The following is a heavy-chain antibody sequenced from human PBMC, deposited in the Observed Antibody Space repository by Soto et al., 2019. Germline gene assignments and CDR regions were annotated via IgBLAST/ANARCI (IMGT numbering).Heavy chain of an antibody. D-gene: IGHD3-10*01. CDR3: ATCVVRGAVNWFDP. Sequence: GGSLRLSCAASGFTFSSYGMHWVRQAPGKGLEWVAVIWYDGSNKYYADSVKGRFTISRDNSKNTLYLQMNSLRSEDTDVYYCATCVVRGAVNWFDPWGQGTLVTVSS. J-gene: IGHJ5*02. CDR1: GFTFSSYG. CDR2: IWYDGSNK. V-gene: IGHV3-30*02.